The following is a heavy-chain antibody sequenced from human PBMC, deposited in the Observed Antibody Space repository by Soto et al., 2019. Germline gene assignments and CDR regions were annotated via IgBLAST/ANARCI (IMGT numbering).Heavy chain of an antibody. J-gene: IGHJ6*02. CDR3: ARGKGRYYGSGPHYYYGMNV. CDR1: GGSFSGYY. Sequence: SSETLSLTCAVYGGSFSGYYWSWIRQPPGKGLEWIGEINHSGSTNYNPSLKSRVTISVDTSKNQCSLKLSSVTAADTAVYYCARGKGRYYGSGPHYYYGMNVWGQGTMVTVSS. CDR2: INHSGST. D-gene: IGHD3-10*01. V-gene: IGHV4-34*01.